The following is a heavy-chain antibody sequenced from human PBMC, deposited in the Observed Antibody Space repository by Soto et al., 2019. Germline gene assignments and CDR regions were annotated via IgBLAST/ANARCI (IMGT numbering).Heavy chain of an antibody. CDR2: MNPNSGNT. D-gene: IGHD1-7*01. J-gene: IGHJ3*02. Sequence: ASVKVSCKASGYTFTSYDINWVRQATGQGLEWLGWMNPNSGNTAYAQKFQGRVTMTRNTSISTAYMELSSLRSEDTAVYYCARPLIGTGDFDIWGQGTMVTVSS. V-gene: IGHV1-8*01. CDR3: ARPLIGTGDFDI. CDR1: GYTFTSYD.